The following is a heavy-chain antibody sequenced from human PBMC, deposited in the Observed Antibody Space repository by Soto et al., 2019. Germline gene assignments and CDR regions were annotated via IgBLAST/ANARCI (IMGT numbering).Heavy chain of an antibody. J-gene: IGHJ6*02. CDR2: IYYSGST. CDR1: GGSVSSDNYY. V-gene: IGHV4-61*01. CDR3: ARDADLAVVPAGGGRYYHYYGMDV. Sequence: SETLSLTCTVSGGSVSSDNYYWSWIRQPPGKGLEWIGYIYYSGSTTYNPSLKSRVTISVDRSKNQFSLKLNPVTAADTAVYYCARDADLAVVPAGGGRYYHYYGMDVWGQGTTVTVSS. D-gene: IGHD2-2*01.